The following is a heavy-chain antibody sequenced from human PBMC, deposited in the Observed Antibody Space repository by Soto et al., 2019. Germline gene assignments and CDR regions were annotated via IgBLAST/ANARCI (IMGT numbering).Heavy chain of an antibody. V-gene: IGHV3-33*01. Sequence: QVQWEESGGGVVQPGQSLRLSCAASGFSFSNYGMHWVRQAPGKGLEWVAVVWKDGNTKHYGDSVKGRFTISRDNSKNTLELQMSSLRGEDTAVYYCARGEASTDEAFDIWGQGTMVTVSS. CDR2: VWKDGNTK. CDR1: GFSFSNYG. J-gene: IGHJ3*02. CDR3: ARGEASTDEAFDI.